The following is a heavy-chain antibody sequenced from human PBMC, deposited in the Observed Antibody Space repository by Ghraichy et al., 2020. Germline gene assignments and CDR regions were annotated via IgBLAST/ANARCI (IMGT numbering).Heavy chain of an antibody. CDR2: VNSDGSST. V-gene: IGHV3-74*01. D-gene: IGHD3-3*01. CDR3: ARVTTGDDAFDI. CDR1: GFTFSFFW. J-gene: IGHJ3*02. Sequence: GGSLRLSCAASGFTFSFFWMHWVRQAPGKGLVWVSRVNSDGSSTTYADSVKGRFTISRDNAKNTLYLQMNSLRAEDTAVYYCARVTTGDDAFDIWGQGTMVTVSS.